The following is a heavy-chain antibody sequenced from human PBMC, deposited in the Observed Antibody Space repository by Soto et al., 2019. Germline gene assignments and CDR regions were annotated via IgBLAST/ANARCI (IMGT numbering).Heavy chain of an antibody. Sequence: RRLSCAASGFTFSTYAMSWVRQAPGKGLEWVSAISGSGGSTYYADSVKGRFTVSRDNSKNTLYLQMNSLRAEDTAVYYCAKEYYDFWTGYYPFDYWGQGTLVTVSS. CDR1: GFTFSTYA. J-gene: IGHJ4*02. CDR3: AKEYYDFWTGYYPFDY. V-gene: IGHV3-23*01. D-gene: IGHD3-3*01. CDR2: ISGSGGST.